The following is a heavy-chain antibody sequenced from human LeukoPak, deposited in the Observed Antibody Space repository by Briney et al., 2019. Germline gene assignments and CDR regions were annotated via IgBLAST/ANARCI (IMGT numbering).Heavy chain of an antibody. CDR1: GYTFTGYY. Sequence: ASVKVSCKASGYTFTGYYMHWVRQAPGQGLEWMGIINPSGGSTSYAQKFQGRVTMTRDTSTSTVYMALSSLRSEDTAVYYCARAPGYGSGSEREREDRSVFDYWGQGTLVTVSS. V-gene: IGHV1-46*01. CDR2: INPSGGST. CDR3: ARAPGYGSGSEREREDRSVFDY. J-gene: IGHJ4*02. D-gene: IGHD3-10*01.